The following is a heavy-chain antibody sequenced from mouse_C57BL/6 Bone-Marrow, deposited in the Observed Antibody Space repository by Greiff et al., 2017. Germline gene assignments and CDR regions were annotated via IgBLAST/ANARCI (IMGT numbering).Heavy chain of an antibody. Sequence: QVQLQQPGAELVKPGASVKLSCKASGYTFTSYWMHWVKQRPGQGLEWIGMIHPNSGSTNYNEKFKSKATLTVDKSSSTAYMPLSSLTSEDSAVYYCARKGAYYSNYDYAMDYWGQGTSVTVSS. CDR1: GYTFTSYW. CDR3: ARKGAYYSNYDYAMDY. J-gene: IGHJ4*01. CDR2: IHPNSGST. V-gene: IGHV1-64*01. D-gene: IGHD2-5*01.